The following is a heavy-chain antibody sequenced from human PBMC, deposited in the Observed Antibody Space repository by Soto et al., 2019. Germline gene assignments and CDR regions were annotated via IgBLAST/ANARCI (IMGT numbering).Heavy chain of an antibody. J-gene: IGHJ2*01. V-gene: IGHV3-30*18. Sequence: PGKGLEWVGLISYDGSNKYYADSMKGRFTLSRDNAKNTLFLQMNSLRPEDTAVYHCGKVFFFQAEDGIRDTVPVSPFLLNRSSDL. D-gene: IGHD2-15*01. CDR3: GKVFFFQAEDGIRDTVPVSPFLLNRSSDL. CDR2: ISYDGSNK.